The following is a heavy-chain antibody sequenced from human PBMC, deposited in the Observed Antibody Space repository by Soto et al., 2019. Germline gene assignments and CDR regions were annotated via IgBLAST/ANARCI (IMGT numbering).Heavy chain of an antibody. Sequence: SETLSLTCTVSGGSISSFYWAWIRQPPGEGLEWIGSIYHSGSTYYNPSLKSRVTISVDTSKNQFSLRLISVTAADTALYYCARRYGWLYFDHWGQGSLVTVSS. V-gene: IGHV4-39*01. CDR2: IYHSGST. D-gene: IGHD6-19*01. J-gene: IGHJ4*02. CDR1: GGSISSFY. CDR3: ARRYGWLYFDH.